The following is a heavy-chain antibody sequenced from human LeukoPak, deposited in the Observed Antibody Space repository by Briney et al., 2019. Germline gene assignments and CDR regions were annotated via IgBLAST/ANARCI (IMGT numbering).Heavy chain of an antibody. CDR1: GFTVSSNY. V-gene: IGHV3-53*01. D-gene: IGHD1-26*01. J-gene: IGHJ4*02. CDR2: IYSGGST. CDR3: ARTRSFSGSYYRVFDY. Sequence: GGSLRLSCAASGFTVSSNYMSWVRQAPGKGLEWVSIIYSGGSTFYADSVKGRFTISRDNSKNTLYLQMNSLRAEDTAVYYCARTRSFSGSYYRVFDYWGQGTLVTVSS.